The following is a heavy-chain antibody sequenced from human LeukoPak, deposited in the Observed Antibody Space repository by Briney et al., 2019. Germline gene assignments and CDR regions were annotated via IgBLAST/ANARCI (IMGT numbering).Heavy chain of an antibody. CDR2: IIPILGIA. D-gene: IGHD3-22*01. J-gene: IGHJ6*02. Sequence: ASVKVSCKASGGTLSSYAISWVRQAPGQGLEWMGRIIPILGIANYAQKFQGRVTITADKSTSTAYMELSSLRSEDTAVYYCARGPTRYYDSSGYHTLYGMDVWGQGTTVTVSS. CDR3: ARGPTRYYDSSGYHTLYGMDV. V-gene: IGHV1-69*04. CDR1: GGTLSSYA.